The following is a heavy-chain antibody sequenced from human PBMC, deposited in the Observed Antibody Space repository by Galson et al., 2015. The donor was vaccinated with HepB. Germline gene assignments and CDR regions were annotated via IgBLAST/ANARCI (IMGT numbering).Heavy chain of an antibody. Sequence: SLRLSCAASGFTFSSYSMNWVRQAPGKGLEWVSSISSSSSYIYYADSVKGRFTISRDNAKNSLYLQMNSLRAEDTAVYYCARDRGCSGGSCYVDAWYFDLWGRGTLVTVSS. CDR1: GFTFSSYS. V-gene: IGHV3-21*01. J-gene: IGHJ2*01. CDR2: ISSSSSYI. CDR3: ARDRGCSGGSCYVDAWYFDL. D-gene: IGHD2-15*01.